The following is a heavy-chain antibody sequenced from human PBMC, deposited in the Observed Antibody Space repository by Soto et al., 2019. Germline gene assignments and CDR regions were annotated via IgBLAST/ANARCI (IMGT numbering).Heavy chain of an antibody. D-gene: IGHD3-10*02. Sequence: PAETLSLTCTVSGGSISSHYWSWIRQPPGKGLEWIGYIHFSGSTNYNPSLKSRVTISVDTSKNKFFLNLSSVTAADTAVYYCARHDYDTTYYYYDRAEWFDPWGQGTLVTVSS. CDR1: GGSISSHY. J-gene: IGHJ5*02. V-gene: IGHV4-59*08. CDR2: IHFSGST. CDR3: ARHDYDTTYYYYDRAEWFDP.